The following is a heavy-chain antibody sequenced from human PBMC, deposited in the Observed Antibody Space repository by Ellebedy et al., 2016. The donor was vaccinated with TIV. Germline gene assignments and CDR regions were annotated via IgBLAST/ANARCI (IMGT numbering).Heavy chain of an antibody. CDR1: GFTFSSYA. Sequence: PGGSLRLSCAASGFTFSSYAMHWVRQAPGKGLEYVSAISSNGGSTYYADSVKGRFTISRDNSKNPLYLQMSSLRAEDTAVYYCVKERANPDLWWFEMGYWGQGTLVTVSS. D-gene: IGHD2-21*01. J-gene: IGHJ4*02. V-gene: IGHV3-64D*06. CDR2: ISSNGGST. CDR3: VKERANPDLWWFEMGY.